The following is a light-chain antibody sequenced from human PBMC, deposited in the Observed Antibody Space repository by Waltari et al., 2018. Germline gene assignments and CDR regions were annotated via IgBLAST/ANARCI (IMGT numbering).Light chain of an antibody. CDR1: SGTSSYA. Sequence: LVLTQSTSASASLGDSVKLTCTLSSGTSSYAIAWHQQQPEKGPRYLMKLNSDGSHSKGDGIPDRFSGSSSGAQRYLTISSLQSEDEADYYCQTLGTGIHRGVFGGGTKLTVL. J-gene: IGLJ2*01. V-gene: IGLV4-69*01. CDR3: QTLGTGIHRGV. CDR2: LNSDGSH.